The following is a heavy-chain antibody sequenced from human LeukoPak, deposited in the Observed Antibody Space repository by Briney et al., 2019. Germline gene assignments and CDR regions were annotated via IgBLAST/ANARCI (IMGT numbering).Heavy chain of an antibody. CDR2: IYYIGST. Sequence: SETLSLTCTVSGGSISSSSYYWGWIRQPPGKGLGWIGSIYYIGSTYSNPSFKSRVTISVDTSKNQFSLKLSSVTAADTAVYYCARQYLESHYYDSSGYYKSYYYYYYMDVWGKGTTVTISS. CDR1: GGSISSSSYY. D-gene: IGHD3-22*01. V-gene: IGHV4-39*01. J-gene: IGHJ6*03. CDR3: ARQYLESHYYDSSGYYKSYYYYYYMDV.